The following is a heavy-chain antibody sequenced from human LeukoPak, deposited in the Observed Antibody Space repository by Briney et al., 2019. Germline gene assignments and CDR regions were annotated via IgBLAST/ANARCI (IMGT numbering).Heavy chain of an antibody. CDR2: IYTSGNT. V-gene: IGHV4-4*07. D-gene: IGHD6-6*01. CDR3: ARQYSSWFDY. J-gene: IGHJ4*02. CDR1: GGSISSYY. Sequence: SETLSLTCTVSGGSISSYYWSWIRQPAGKGLEWIGRIYTSGNTNYNPSLKSRVTISIDTSKNQFSLKLTSVTAADTAVYFCARQYSSWFDYWGQGSLVTVSS.